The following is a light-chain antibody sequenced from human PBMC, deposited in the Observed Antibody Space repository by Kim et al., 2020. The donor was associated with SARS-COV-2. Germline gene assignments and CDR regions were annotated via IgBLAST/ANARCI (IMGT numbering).Light chain of an antibody. J-gene: IGLJ3*02. CDR3: QAWDNNNGV. Sequence: VAPVQTASITCSGDRLGDKYASWYQQKPGQSPVLVIYNDSRRPSGIPERFSGSNSGNTATLTISGTQAIDEADYYCQAWDNNNGVFGGGTKVTVL. CDR1: RLGDKY. V-gene: IGLV3-1*01. CDR2: NDS.